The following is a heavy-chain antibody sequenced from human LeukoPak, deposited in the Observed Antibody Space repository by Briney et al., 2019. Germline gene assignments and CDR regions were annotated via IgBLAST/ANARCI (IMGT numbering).Heavy chain of an antibody. V-gene: IGHV4-39*01. CDR3: ARHQWHYYYYMGV. Sequence: SETLSLTCTVSGCSISSSSYYWGWIRQPPGKGLESIGSIYYSGDTYYNPSLKSRRVTISVDTSKNQFSLRLSSVTAADTAVYYCARHQWHYYYYMGVWGKGSTVTVSS. J-gene: IGHJ6*03. D-gene: IGHD6-19*01. CDR1: GCSISSSSYY. CDR2: IYYSGDT.